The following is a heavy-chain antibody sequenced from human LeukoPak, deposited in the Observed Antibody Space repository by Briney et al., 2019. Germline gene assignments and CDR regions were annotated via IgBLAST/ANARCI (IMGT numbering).Heavy chain of an antibody. V-gene: IGHV3-33*01. CDR3: ARGVPAAIYYYYGLDV. J-gene: IGHJ6*02. D-gene: IGHD2-2*01. CDR2: IWYDGSNK. CDR1: GFTFSSYG. Sequence: GGSLRLSCAASGFTFSSYGVHWVRQAPGKGLEWVAVIWYDGSNKYYADSVKGRFTISRDNSKNTLYLQMNSLRAEDTAVYYCARGVPAAIYYYYGLDVWGQGTTVTVSS.